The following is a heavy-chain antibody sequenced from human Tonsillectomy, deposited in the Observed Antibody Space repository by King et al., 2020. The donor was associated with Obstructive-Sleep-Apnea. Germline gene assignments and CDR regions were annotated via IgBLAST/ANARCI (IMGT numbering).Heavy chain of an antibody. V-gene: IGHV3-30*18. CDR2: ISWNERDK. J-gene: IGHJ4*02. CDR3: AKGEWSSRSIDY. Sequence: VQLVESGGGVVQLGTSLRLSCAASGFSFSTRDIHWVRQAPGKGLEWVALISWNERDKYYADSVKGRFTISRDNSKNTLYLEMNGLRAEDTAAYYCAKGEWSSRSIDYWGQGTLVTVSS. D-gene: IGHD6-13*01. CDR1: GFSFSTRD.